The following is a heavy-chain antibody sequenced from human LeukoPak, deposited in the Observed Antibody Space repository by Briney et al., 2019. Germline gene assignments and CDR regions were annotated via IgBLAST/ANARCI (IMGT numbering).Heavy chain of an antibody. CDR2: IYSGGST. CDR1: GFIVSSNY. J-gene: IGHJ3*02. D-gene: IGHD4-17*01. V-gene: IGHV3-53*01. Sequence: PGGSLRLSCAASGFIVSSNYMSWVRQAPGKGLEWVSIIYSGGSTYYADSVRGRFTISRDNSKNTLYLQMNSLRAEDTAVYYCARHLSGDDIWGQGTMVTVSS. CDR3: ARHLSGDDI.